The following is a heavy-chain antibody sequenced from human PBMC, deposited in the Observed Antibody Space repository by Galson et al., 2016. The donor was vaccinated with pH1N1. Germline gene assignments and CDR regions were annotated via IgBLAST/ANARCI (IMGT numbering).Heavy chain of an antibody. CDR3: AREDWSYADTYYNGMDV. D-gene: IGHD3-16*01. CDR2: ISYNGHDQ. J-gene: IGHJ6*02. CDR1: GFSLDTYA. V-gene: IGHV3-30-3*01. Sequence: SLRLSCAASGFSLDTYAMHWVRQVPGKGLEWVASISYNGHDQSYADSLKGRFIISRDNSKNTLYLQLNSLRTEDTAVFYCAREDWSYADTYYNGMDVWGQGTTVTVSS.